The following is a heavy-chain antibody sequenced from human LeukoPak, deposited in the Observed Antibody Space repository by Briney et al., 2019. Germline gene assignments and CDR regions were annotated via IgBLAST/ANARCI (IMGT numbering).Heavy chain of an antibody. J-gene: IGHJ4*02. CDR1: GFTFSSYG. CDR3: AKQPSVLWFGETPPYYFDY. D-gene: IGHD3-10*01. Sequence: PGGSLRLSCAASGFTFSSYGMHRVRQAPGKGLEWVAVISYDGSNKYYADSVKGRFTISRDNSKNTLYLQMNSLRAEDTAVYYCAKQPSVLWFGETPPYYFDYWGQGTLVTVSS. CDR2: ISYDGSNK. V-gene: IGHV3-30*18.